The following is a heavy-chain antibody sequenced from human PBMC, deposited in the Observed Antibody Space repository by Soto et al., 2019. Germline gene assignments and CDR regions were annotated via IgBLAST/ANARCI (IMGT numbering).Heavy chain of an antibody. J-gene: IGHJ6*02. CDR2: INPNSGGT. Sequence: ASVKVSCKASGYTFTGYYMHWVRQAPGQGLEWMGWINPNSGGTNYAQKFQGWVTMTRDTSISTAYMELSRLRSDDTAVYYCARAAGDMYDYYYGMDVWGQGTMVTVSS. D-gene: IGHD6-13*01. CDR3: ARAAGDMYDYYYGMDV. CDR1: GYTFTGYY. V-gene: IGHV1-2*04.